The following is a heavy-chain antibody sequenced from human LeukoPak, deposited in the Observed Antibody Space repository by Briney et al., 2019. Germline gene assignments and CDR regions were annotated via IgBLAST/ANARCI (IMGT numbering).Heavy chain of an antibody. CDR3: AAMDRHFDY. CDR1: GGSISSYY. D-gene: IGHD3/OR15-3a*01. V-gene: IGHV4-59*08. J-gene: IGHJ4*02. Sequence: SETLSVTCTVSGGSISSYYWSWIRQPRGKGLEWIGYIYYSGSTYYNPSLKSRVTVSVDTSKNQFSLKLSSVTAADTAVYYCAAMDRHFDYWGQGTLVTVSS. CDR2: IYYSGST.